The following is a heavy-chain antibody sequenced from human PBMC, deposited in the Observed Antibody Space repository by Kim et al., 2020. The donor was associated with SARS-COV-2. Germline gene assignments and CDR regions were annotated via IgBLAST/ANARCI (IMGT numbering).Heavy chain of an antibody. V-gene: IGHV3-11*06. CDR3: ARDMTHYGDYVQPLY. D-gene: IGHD4-17*01. Sequence: SGKGRFTISRDNAKTSLYLQMNSLRAEDTAVYYCARDMTHYGDYVQPLYWGQGTLVTVSS. J-gene: IGHJ4*02.